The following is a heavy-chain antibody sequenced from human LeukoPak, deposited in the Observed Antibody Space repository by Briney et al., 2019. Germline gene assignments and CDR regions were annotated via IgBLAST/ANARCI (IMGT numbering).Heavy chain of an antibody. CDR2: IIDSGDNT. J-gene: IGHJ6*03. V-gene: IGHV3-23*01. Sequence: PGGSLRLYCAASGFTFSSYGMSWVRQAPGKGLEWVSGIIDSGDNTYYANSVRGRFTISRDNSKNTSYLQMNSLRAEDTAVYYCAKLGGQQVYNYYVAVWGKGTTVAVSS. D-gene: IGHD3-16*01. CDR1: GFTFSSYG. CDR3: AKLGGQQVYNYYVAV.